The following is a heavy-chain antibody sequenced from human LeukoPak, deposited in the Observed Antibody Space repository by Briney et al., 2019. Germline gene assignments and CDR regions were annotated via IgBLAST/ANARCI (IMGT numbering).Heavy chain of an antibody. CDR2: IRYDGSNK. D-gene: IGHD3-3*01. CDR3: AKLYYALGAPYYYYYYMDV. J-gene: IGHJ6*03. CDR1: EFTFSSYG. V-gene: IGHV3-30*02. Sequence: GGSLRLSCAASEFTFSSYGMHWVRQAPGKGLEWVAFIRYDGSNKYYADSVKGRFTISRDNSKNTLYLQMNSLRAEDTAVYYCAKLYYALGAPYYYYYYMDVWGKGTTVTVSS.